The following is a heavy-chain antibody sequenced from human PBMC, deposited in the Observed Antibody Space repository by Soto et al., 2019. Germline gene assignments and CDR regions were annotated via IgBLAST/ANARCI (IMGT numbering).Heavy chain of an antibody. CDR3: ARDLGIFVGMDV. D-gene: IGHD1-26*01. Sequence: QLVESGGGLVQPGASLRLSGVASEFMFTRYSMNWVRQAAGKGLELVAYISSRGSNVYYANSMRGRLTISRDNVKNLVYLQMNSLRDEDTAIYYCARDLGIFVGMDVWGQGTTVTV. CDR2: ISSRGSNV. V-gene: IGHV3-48*02. CDR1: EFMFTRYS. J-gene: IGHJ6*02.